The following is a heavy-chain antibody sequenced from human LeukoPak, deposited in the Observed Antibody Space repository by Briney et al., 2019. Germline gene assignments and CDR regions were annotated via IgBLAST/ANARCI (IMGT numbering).Heavy chain of an antibody. CDR1: GFTFSIHG. V-gene: IGHV3-21*01. Sequence: GGSLRLSCAASGFTFSIHGLSWVRQAPGKGLEWVSSISSSSYIYYADSVKGRFTISRDNAKNSLYLQMNSLRAEDTAVYYCARLMANYGDYVDYWGQGTLVTVSS. CDR2: ISSSSYI. CDR3: ARLMANYGDYVDY. D-gene: IGHD4-17*01. J-gene: IGHJ4*02.